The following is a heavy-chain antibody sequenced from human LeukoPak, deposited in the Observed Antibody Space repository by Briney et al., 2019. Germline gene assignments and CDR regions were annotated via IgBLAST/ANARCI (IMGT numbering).Heavy chain of an antibody. CDR3: AKDWSEGSGSYIDY. CDR1: GFSFGRHA. Sequence: PGRSLRLSCVGSGFSFGRHAMHWVRQAPGKGLEWLVVASYDGTRQYYADFVRGRFTISRDNSKNTVYLDMNRLRVDDTAVYYCAKDWSEGSGSYIDYWGQGALVTVSS. J-gene: IGHJ4*02. V-gene: IGHV3-30*04. D-gene: IGHD3-10*01. CDR2: ASYDGTRQ.